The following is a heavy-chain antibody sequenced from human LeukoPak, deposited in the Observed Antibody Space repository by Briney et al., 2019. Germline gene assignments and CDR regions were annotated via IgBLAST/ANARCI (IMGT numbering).Heavy chain of an antibody. CDR1: GFTVSSNS. J-gene: IGHJ6*03. CDR3: ARDHGFSYYYYYMDV. D-gene: IGHD3-3*01. Sequence: PGGSLRLSCTVSGFTVSSNSMSWVRQAPGKGLEWVANINQDGSEKYYVDSVKGRFTISRDNAKNSVYLQMNRLRAEDTAVYYCARDHGFSYYYYYMDVWGKGTTVTVSS. V-gene: IGHV3-7*01. CDR2: INQDGSEK.